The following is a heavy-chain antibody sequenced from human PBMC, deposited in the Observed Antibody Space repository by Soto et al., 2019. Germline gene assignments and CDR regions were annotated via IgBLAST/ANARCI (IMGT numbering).Heavy chain of an antibody. CDR3: AGQYYYDSSGPPI. V-gene: IGHV4-59*08. J-gene: IGHJ4*02. CDR2: IXYSGRX. Sequence: PXXTLSLTCTVSCGSINSYYWSWIRQPPGXGLEWIGYIXYSGRXNYNHSLKSRVXISVDTSXXHFSLKLSYVTAEDTAVYYCAGQYYYDSSGPPIWGKGTLVTVYS. D-gene: IGHD3-22*01. CDR1: CGSINSYY.